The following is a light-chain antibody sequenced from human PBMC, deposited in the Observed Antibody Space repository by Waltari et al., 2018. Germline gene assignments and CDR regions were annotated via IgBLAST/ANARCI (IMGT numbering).Light chain of an antibody. Sequence: EIMLTQSPGTLSLSQGARATLPCRASQSITKYLAWYQQKPGQAPRLLIYDASIRATGIPDRFSGSGYGTDFSLTISRLEPEDYAVYYCQKYGSLPATFGRGTKVEIK. CDR3: QKYGSLPAT. CDR1: QSITKY. CDR2: DAS. J-gene: IGKJ1*01. V-gene: IGKV3-20*01.